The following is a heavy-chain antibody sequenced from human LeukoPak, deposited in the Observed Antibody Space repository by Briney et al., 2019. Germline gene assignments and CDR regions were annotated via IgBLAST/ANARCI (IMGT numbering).Heavy chain of an antibody. V-gene: IGHV3-23*01. J-gene: IGHJ6*04. CDR3: LKGGPSGKTNV. Sequence: PGGSLRLSCGVSGFIFSNYPMTWVRQAPGKGLECVSSIGGSGDNTYYADSVKGRFTISRDNSKNTLFLQMNSLRAEDTALYYCLKGGPSGKTNVWGNGTTVIVSS. CDR1: GFIFSNYP. CDR2: IGGSGDNT. D-gene: IGHD4-23*01.